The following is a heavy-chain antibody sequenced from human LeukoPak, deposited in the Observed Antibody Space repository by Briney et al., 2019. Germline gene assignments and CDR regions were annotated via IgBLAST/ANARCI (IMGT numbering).Heavy chain of an antibody. CDR2: LSSDGSVK. D-gene: IGHD4/OR15-4a*01. J-gene: IGHJ6*03. CDR1: GFSFSNYG. V-gene: IGHV3-30*18. Sequence: GVSLRLSCEASGFSFSNYGMHWVRQAPGQGLEWVAVLSSDGSVKFSAKSVKGRFTVSRDNSKNTLYLQMSSLRPENTAVYFCAKSADVLHYYYYMDVWGKGTSVTVSS. CDR3: AKSADVLHYYYYMDV.